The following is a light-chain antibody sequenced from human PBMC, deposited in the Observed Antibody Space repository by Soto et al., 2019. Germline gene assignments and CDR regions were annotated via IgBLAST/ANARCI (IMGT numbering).Light chain of an antibody. CDR2: KAS. CDR3: QQYNSYSIP. Sequence: DIQMTHSPSTLSASVGDRVTITCRASQSISSWLAWYQQKPGKAPKLLIYKASSLESGVPSRFSGSGSGTEFTLTISSLQPDDFATYYCQQYNSYSIPFGQGIGLEVK. J-gene: IGKJ5*01. V-gene: IGKV1-5*03. CDR1: QSISSW.